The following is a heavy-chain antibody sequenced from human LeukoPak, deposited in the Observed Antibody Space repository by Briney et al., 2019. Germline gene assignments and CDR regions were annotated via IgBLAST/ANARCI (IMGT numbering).Heavy chain of an antibody. CDR2: IYYSGST. Sequence: PSETLSLTCTVSGGSISSSSYYWGWIRQPPGKGLEWIGSIYYSGSTYYNPSLKSRVTISVDTSKNQFSLQLNSVTPEDTAVYYCARVGPPYGSHNWFDPWGQGTLVTVSS. J-gene: IGHJ5*02. CDR3: ARVGPPYGSHNWFDP. D-gene: IGHD1-26*01. CDR1: GGSISSSSYY. V-gene: IGHV4-39*07.